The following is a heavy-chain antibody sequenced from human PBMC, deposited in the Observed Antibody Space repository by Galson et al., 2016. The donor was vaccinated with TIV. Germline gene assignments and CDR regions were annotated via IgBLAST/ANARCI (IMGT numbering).Heavy chain of an antibody. Sequence: SCAASGFTFSSYALTWVRQAPGKGLEWVSAITGGGGSSYYADSVKGRFTISRDNSKKMLYLQLNSLRAEDTAVYYCAKVPSSGFSYYYGIDVWGQGTTVTVA. D-gene: IGHD3-22*01. J-gene: IGHJ6*02. CDR2: ITGGGGSS. CDR1: GFTFSSYA. CDR3: AKVPSSGFSYYYGIDV. V-gene: IGHV3-23*01.